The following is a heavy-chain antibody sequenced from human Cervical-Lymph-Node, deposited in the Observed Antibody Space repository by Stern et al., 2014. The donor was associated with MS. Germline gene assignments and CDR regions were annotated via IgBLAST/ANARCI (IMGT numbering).Heavy chain of an antibody. J-gene: IGHJ4*02. CDR1: GFAFGDYA. CDR3: TRVVYTMIGYYFDY. V-gene: IGHV3-49*05. Sequence: EVHLVESGGDLVKPGRSLRLSCTTSGFAFGDYAMSWFRQAPGKGLEWIGFIRSKAYGGTVEDAASVKGRFTISRDDTKSIAYLQMNSLKIEDTAVYYCTRVVYTMIGYYFDYWGQGTLVTVSS. CDR2: IRSKAYGGTV. D-gene: IGHD5/OR15-5a*01.